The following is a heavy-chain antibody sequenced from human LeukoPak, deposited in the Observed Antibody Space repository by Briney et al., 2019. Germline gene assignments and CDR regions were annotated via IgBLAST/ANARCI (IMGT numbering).Heavy chain of an antibody. V-gene: IGHV4-34*01. CDR2: INPSGTT. CDR1: GGSSSAYW. CDR3: ARPRKHDYYDMDA. J-gene: IGHJ6*03. Sequence: ASETLSLTCAVYGGSSSAYWWSWIRQPPGKGLEWIGEINPSGTTNYNPSLKGRVTISLDTSKNHFSLNLSSVTAADTAVYYCARPRKHDYYDMDAWGKGTTVTVSS.